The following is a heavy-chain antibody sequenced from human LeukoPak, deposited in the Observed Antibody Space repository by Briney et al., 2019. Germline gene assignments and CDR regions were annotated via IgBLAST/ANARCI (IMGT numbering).Heavy chain of an antibody. V-gene: IGHV1-2*02. D-gene: IGHD1-14*01. Sequence: ASVKVSCKTSGYTFTDYYMHWVRQAPGQGLEWMGWINPNSGGTNYQGRVTMTRDTSISTAYMELSSLRSDDTAVYYCARSAGDGYYYYMDVWGKGTTVIVSS. CDR2: INPNSGGT. CDR1: GYTFTDYY. CDR3: ARSAGDGYYYYMDV. J-gene: IGHJ6*03.